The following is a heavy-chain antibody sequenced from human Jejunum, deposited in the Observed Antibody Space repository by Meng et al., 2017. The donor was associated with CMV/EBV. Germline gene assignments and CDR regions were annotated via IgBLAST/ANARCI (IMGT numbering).Heavy chain of an antibody. J-gene: IGHJ4*02. CDR3: ARNLVAWPFDI. D-gene: IGHD2-21*01. V-gene: IGHV1-2*02. Sequence: GGTNFAEKFQGRVTLTTDTSINTVHMELSSLRSDDTAIYYCARNLVAWPFDIWGQGTLVTVSS. CDR2: GGT.